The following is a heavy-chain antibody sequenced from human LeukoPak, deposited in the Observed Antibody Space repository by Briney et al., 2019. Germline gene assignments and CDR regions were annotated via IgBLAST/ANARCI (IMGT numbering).Heavy chain of an antibody. D-gene: IGHD3-22*01. J-gene: IGHJ5*02. V-gene: IGHV4-59*01. Sequence: SETLPLTCTVSGGSISSYYWSWIRQPPPKGLEWIGYIYYSGSTNYNPALKSRVTISVDTSKNQFSLKLSSVTAADTAVYYCARDSFLDISGKGYNWFDPWGQGTLVTVSS. CDR1: GGSISSYY. CDR2: IYYSGST. CDR3: ARDSFLDISGKGYNWFDP.